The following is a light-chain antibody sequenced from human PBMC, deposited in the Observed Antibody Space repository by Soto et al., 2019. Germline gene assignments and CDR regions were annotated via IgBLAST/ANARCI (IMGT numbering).Light chain of an antibody. CDR2: GAS. Sequence: EIVLTQSPGTLSLSPGERATLSCRASQCVSSNYLAWHQQKRGQAPRLLIYGASSRATGIPDRFSGSGSGTDFTLTISRLEPEDFPVYYCQQYGSYLWTLGQGTKVDIK. V-gene: IGKV3-20*01. CDR1: QCVSSNY. CDR3: QQYGSYLWT. J-gene: IGKJ1*01.